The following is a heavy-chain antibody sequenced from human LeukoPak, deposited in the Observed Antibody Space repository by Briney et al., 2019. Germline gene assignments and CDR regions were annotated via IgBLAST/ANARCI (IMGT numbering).Heavy chain of an antibody. CDR3: AKDRENFIPETTFFYNYGLDV. V-gene: IGHV1-2*02. Sequence: ASVKVSCKASGYTFTGYYIHWVRQAPGQGLEWMGWINPKSGGTTYAQKFQGRVTITGDTPISTAYMEVSRLGSDDTAVYFCAKDRENFIPETTFFYNYGLDVWGQGTTVTVSS. CDR1: GYTFTGYY. D-gene: IGHD2/OR15-2a*01. CDR2: INPKSGGT. J-gene: IGHJ6*02.